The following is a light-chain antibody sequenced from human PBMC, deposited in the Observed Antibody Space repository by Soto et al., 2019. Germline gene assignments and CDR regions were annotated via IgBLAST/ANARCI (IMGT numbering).Light chain of an antibody. V-gene: IGKV3-15*01. CDR2: GAS. CDR1: QSVSSN. J-gene: IGKJ1*01. Sequence: EIVMTQSPATLSVSPGERATLSCRASQSVSSNLAWYQQKPGQATRLLIYGASTRATGIPARVSGSGSGTECTLTNSSLQTEDLAGYDGQQYNNWPPWTFGQGTKVQIK. CDR3: QQYNNWPPWT.